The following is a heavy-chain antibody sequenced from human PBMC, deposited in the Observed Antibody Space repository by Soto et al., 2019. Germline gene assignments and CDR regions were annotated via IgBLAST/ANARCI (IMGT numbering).Heavy chain of an antibody. J-gene: IGHJ2*01. V-gene: IGHV1-8*01. Sequence: QVQLVQSGAEVKKPGASVKVSCKASGYTFTSYDINWVRQATGQGLEWMGWMNPNSGNTGYAQKFQGRVTMTRNTSISTAYMELSSLRSEDTAVYYCARTPGDRSGWTYWYFDLWGRGTLVTVSS. CDR3: ARTPGDRSGWTYWYFDL. D-gene: IGHD6-19*01. CDR1: GYTFTSYD. CDR2: MNPNSGNT.